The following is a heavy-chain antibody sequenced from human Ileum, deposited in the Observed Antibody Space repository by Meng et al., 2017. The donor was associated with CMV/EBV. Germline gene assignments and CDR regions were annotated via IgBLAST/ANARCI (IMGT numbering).Heavy chain of an antibody. D-gene: IGHD6-13*01. CDR3: AREDAIAPW. CDR1: GFTFSSYD. J-gene: IGHJ4*02. Sequence: GGSLRLSCTASGFTFSSYDMSWVRQSPGKGLEWVAYISIASGTIYYADSVRGRFTISRDNAKNSLYVQMNSLRDEDTAVYYCAREDAIAPWWGQGTLVTVSS. V-gene: IGHV3-48*03. CDR2: ISIASGTI.